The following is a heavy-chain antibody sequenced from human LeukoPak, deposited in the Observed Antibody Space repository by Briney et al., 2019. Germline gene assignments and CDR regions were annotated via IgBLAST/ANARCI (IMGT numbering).Heavy chain of an antibody. CDR3: ARPSSSGWDYFDY. CDR2: IYTSGST. D-gene: IGHD6-19*01. CDR1: GGSISSGSYY. Sequence: PSQTLSLTCTVSGGSISSGSYYWSWIRQPAGKGLEWIGRIYTSGSTNYNPSLKSRVTISVDTSKNQFSLKLSSVTAADTAVYYCARPSSSGWDYFDYWGQGTLVTVSS. V-gene: IGHV4-61*02. J-gene: IGHJ4*02.